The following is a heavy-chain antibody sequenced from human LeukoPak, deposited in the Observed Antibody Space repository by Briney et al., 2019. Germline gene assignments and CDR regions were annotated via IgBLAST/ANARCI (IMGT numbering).Heavy chain of an antibody. CDR3: AREGRGTTMSDFDY. V-gene: IGHV1-2*02. Sequence: ASVKVSCKASGYTFTGYYMHWVQQAPGQGLEWMGWINPNSGGTNYAQKFQGRVTMTRDTSISTAYMELSRLRSDDTAVYYCAREGRGTTMSDFDYWGQGTLVTVSS. D-gene: IGHD5-24*01. CDR2: INPNSGGT. CDR1: GYTFTGYY. J-gene: IGHJ4*02.